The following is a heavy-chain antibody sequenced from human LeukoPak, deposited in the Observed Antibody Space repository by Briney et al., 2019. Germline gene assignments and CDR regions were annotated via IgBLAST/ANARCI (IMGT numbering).Heavy chain of an antibody. Sequence: SETLSLTCTVSGGSISSSSYYWGWIRQPPGKGLEWIGSIYYSGSTYYNPSLKSRVTISVDTSKNQFSLKLSSVTAADTAVYYCARVYHGRGYSYPSDYWGQGTLVTVSS. V-gene: IGHV4-39*07. D-gene: IGHD5-18*01. CDR1: GGSISSSSYY. CDR2: IYYSGST. J-gene: IGHJ4*02. CDR3: ARVYHGRGYSYPSDY.